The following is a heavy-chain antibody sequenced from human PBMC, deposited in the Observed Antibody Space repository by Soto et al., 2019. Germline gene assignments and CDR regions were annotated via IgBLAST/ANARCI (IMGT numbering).Heavy chain of an antibody. CDR2: INPDGGRT. D-gene: IGHD4-4*01. J-gene: IGHJ5*02. V-gene: IGHV1-46*01. CDR3: ARGAYSSSSLPPFDP. CDR1: GYTFTRYY. Sequence: QVQLVQSGGEVKKPGASVKVSCKAPGYTFTRYYSYWERQAPGQGPEWMGRINPDGGRTTYAQNFSGRVTMTRDTSASTVYMGLSSLKFEDTAMYYCARGAYSSSSLPPFDPWGRGTLFTFSS.